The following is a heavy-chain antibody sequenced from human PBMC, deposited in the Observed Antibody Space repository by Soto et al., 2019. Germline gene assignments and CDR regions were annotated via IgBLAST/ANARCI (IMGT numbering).Heavy chain of an antibody. CDR2: IYYSGST. CDR1: GGSISSGGYY. V-gene: IGHV4-31*03. Sequence: QVQLQESGPGLVKPSQTLSLTCTVSGGSISSGGYYWSWIRQHPGKVLEWIGYIYYSGSTYYNQSLKSRVTISVDTSKNQFSLKLSSVTAADTAVYYCASCLSGRYWDYYYYDGMDVWGQGTTVTVSS. D-gene: IGHD1-26*01. J-gene: IGHJ6*02. CDR3: ASCLSGRYWDYYYYDGMDV.